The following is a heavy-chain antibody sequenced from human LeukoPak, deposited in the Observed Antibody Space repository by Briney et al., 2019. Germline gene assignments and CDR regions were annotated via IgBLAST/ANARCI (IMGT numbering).Heavy chain of an antibody. J-gene: IGHJ6*01. CDR1: RFTLTSYE. Sequence: GSLRLSCAASRFTLTSYEMNWVRQAPGEGLEWVSYISESGKTTSHADSVKGRFTISRDNAKNSLYLQMNSLRAEDTAFYYWARDLKQGGPHHYTGMDVWGQGATVTVSS. CDR2: ISESGKTT. V-gene: IGHV3-48*03. D-gene: IGHD3-16*01. CDR3: ARDLKQGGPHHYTGMDV.